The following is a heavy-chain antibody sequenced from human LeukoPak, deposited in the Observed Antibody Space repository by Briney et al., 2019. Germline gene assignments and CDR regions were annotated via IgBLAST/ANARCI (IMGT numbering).Heavy chain of an antibody. CDR1: GVSISSTIYY. V-gene: IGHV4-39*01. CDR3: ARHYGWLFDY. D-gene: IGHD6-19*01. CDR2: VFYTGTT. Sequence: SETLSLTCTVSGVSISSTIYYWGWIRQPPGKGLEWIGSVFYTGTTYYNPSLKSRVTISIDMSKNQFSLKLRSVTAADTAVYYCARHYGWLFDYWGQGTLVTVSS. J-gene: IGHJ4*02.